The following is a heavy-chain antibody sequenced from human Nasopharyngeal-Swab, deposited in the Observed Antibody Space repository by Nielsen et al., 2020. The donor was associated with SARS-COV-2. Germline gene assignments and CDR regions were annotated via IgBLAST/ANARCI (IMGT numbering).Heavy chain of an antibody. CDR3: ARADGYGSGSYSDQ. Sequence: GESLKISCAASGFTFSSYCMSSVLQAPGKGLAWVANIKQDGSEKYYVDSVKGRFTISRDNAKNSLYLQMNSLRAEDTAVYYCARADGYGSGSYSDQWGQGTLVTVSS. D-gene: IGHD3-10*01. J-gene: IGHJ5*02. V-gene: IGHV3-7*01. CDR1: GFTFSSYC. CDR2: IKQDGSEK.